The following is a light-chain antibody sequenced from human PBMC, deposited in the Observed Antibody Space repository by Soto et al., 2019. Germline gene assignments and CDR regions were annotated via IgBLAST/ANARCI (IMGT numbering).Light chain of an antibody. CDR3: QQYDTSPPLT. J-gene: IGKJ4*01. CDR2: GAS. CDR1: QSVSSNY. V-gene: IGKV3-20*01. Sequence: EIVLTQSPGTLSLSPGDRATLSCRASQSVSSNYLAWYQQKPGQAPRLLIFGASSRSTGIPDRFSGSGSGTVFTLTISRLEPEDFAVYYCQQYDTSPPLTFGGGTKVEIK.